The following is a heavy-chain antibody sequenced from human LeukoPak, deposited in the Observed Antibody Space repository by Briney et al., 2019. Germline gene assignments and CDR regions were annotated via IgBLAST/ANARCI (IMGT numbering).Heavy chain of an antibody. CDR3: ARDPTYSYGYIYYYYMDV. J-gene: IGHJ6*03. CDR1: GYTFTGYY. Sequence: ASVKVSCKTSGYTFTGYYMHWVRQAPGQGLEWMGWINPNSGGTNYAQKLQGRVTMTRDTSISTAYMELSRLRSDDTAVYYCARDPTYSYGYIYYYYMDVWGKGTTVTVSS. CDR2: INPNSGGT. D-gene: IGHD5-18*01. V-gene: IGHV1-2*02.